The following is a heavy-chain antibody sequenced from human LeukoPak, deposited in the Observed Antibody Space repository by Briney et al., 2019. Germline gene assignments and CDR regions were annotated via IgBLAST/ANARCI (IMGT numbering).Heavy chain of an antibody. V-gene: IGHV4-38-2*02. Sequence: PSETLSLTCTVSVYSISSGYYCGWIRQPPGKGLEWIGSIYHNGSTYYNPSLKSRVTISVDTSKNQFSLKLSSVTAADTAVYYCASSGGDMVRGVISDWGQGTLVTVSS. J-gene: IGHJ4*02. CDR1: VYSISSGYY. D-gene: IGHD3-10*01. CDR2: IYHNGST. CDR3: ASSGGDMVRGVISD.